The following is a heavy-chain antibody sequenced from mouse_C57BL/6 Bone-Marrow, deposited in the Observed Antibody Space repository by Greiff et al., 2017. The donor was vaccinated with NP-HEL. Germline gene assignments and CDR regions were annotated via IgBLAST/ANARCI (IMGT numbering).Heavy chain of an antibody. CDR2: IYPGSGST. Sequence: QVQLQQPGAELVKPGASVKMSCKASGYTFTSYWITWVKQRPGQGLEWFGDIYPGSGSTNYNEKFKSKATLTVDTSSSTAYMQLSSLTSEDSAVYYCAREELRLAWFAYWGQGTLVTVSA. D-gene: IGHD3-2*02. J-gene: IGHJ3*01. V-gene: IGHV1-55*01. CDR1: GYTFTSYW. CDR3: AREELRLAWFAY.